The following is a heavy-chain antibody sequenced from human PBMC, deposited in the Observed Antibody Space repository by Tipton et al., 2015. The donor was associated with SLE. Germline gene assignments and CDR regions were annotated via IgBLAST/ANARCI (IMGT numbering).Heavy chain of an antibody. CDR3: ARGVIAVAGRYWFDP. V-gene: IGHV4-39*07. Sequence: TLSLTYTVSGGSISSGGYYWSWIRQHPGKGLEWIGSIYYSGSTNYNPSLKSRVTISVDTSKNQFSLKLSSVTAADTAVYYCARGVIAVAGRYWFDPWGQGTLVTVSS. D-gene: IGHD6-19*01. CDR2: IYYSGST. CDR1: GGSISSGGYY. J-gene: IGHJ5*02.